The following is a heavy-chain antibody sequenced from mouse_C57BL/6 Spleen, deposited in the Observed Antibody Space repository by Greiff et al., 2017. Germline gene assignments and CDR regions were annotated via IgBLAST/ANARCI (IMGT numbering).Heavy chain of an antibody. V-gene: IGHV5-4*01. CDR2: ISDGCSYT. D-gene: IGHD1-1*01. J-gene: IGHJ3*01. CDR1: GFTFSSYA. CDR3: ARDGGYGSSRAY. Sequence: EVKLVESGGGLVKPGGSLKLSCAASGFTFSSYAMSWVRQTPEKRLEWVATISDGCSYTYYPDNVKGRFTISRDNAKNHLYLQMSHLKSEDTAMYYCARDGGYGSSRAYWGQETLVTVSA.